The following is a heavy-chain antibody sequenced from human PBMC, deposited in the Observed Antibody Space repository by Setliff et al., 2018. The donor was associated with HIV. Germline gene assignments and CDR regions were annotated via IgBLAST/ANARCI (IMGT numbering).Heavy chain of an antibody. V-gene: IGHV3-7*03. CDR1: GLTFNRYW. CDR2: TKFDGRES. J-gene: IGHJ4*02. D-gene: IGHD3-22*01. CDR3: ARAYNVYDYRFDSSGYDY. Sequence: PGGSLRLSCVASGLTFNRYWMSWVRQVPGKGLEWVSNTKFDGRESYYMDSVKGRFIASTDNAKNSWFLQMNSLKAEDTAVYYWARAYNVYDYRFDSSGYDYWGQGTLVTVSS.